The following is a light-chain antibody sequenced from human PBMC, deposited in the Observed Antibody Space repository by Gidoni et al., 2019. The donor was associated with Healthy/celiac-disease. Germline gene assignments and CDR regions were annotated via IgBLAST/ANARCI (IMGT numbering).Light chain of an antibody. Sequence: QSVLTQPPSVSGAPEPRVTISCTGSSSHIGAGSDVHWYQQLPGTAPKLLIYGNSNRPSGVPDRFSGSKSGTSASLAITGLQAEDEADYYCQSYDSSRGVVFGGGTKLTVL. V-gene: IGLV1-40*01. CDR3: QSYDSSRGVV. CDR2: GNS. CDR1: SSHIGAGSD. J-gene: IGLJ2*01.